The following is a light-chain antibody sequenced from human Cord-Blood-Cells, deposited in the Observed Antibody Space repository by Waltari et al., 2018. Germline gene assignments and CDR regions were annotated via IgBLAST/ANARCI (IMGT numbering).Light chain of an antibody. V-gene: IGKV1-39*01. CDR3: QQSYSTPPIT. CDR2: AAS. Sequence: DIQMIQSPSSLSASVGDRVTITCRASQSISSYLNWNQQKPGKAPKLLIYAASSLQSGVPSRFSGSGSGTDFTLTISSLQPEDFATYYCQQSYSTPPITFGQGTRLEIK. J-gene: IGKJ5*01. CDR1: QSISSY.